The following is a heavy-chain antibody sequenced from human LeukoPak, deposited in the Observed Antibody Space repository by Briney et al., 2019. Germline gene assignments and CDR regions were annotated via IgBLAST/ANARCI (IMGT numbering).Heavy chain of an antibody. J-gene: IGHJ4*02. CDR1: AFTFRSDW. V-gene: IGHV3-7*03. CDR2: INHDGSKK. D-gene: IGHD3-22*01. Sequence: GGSLRLSCATSAFTFRSDWMTWVRQAPGKGLEWVANINHDGSKKHYVDSVKGRFTISRDNAKNSLYLQMNSLRAEDTALYYCANSYYDSSGYWVYFDYWGQGTLVTVSS. CDR3: ANSYYDSSGYWVYFDY.